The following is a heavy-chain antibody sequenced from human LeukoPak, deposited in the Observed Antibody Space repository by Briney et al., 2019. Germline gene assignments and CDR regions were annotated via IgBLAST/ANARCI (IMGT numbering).Heavy chain of an antibody. J-gene: IGHJ4*02. CDR1: GGSISNYY. CDR3: AAYSGYSYGYFHY. D-gene: IGHD5-18*01. V-gene: IGHV4-59*01. Sequence: PSETLSLTCTVSGGSISNYYWSWIRQPPGKGLEWIGYIYYSGSTNYNPSLKSRVTLSVDTSKNQFSLKLSSVTAADTAVYYCAAYSGYSYGYFHYWGQGTLVTVSS. CDR2: IYYSGST.